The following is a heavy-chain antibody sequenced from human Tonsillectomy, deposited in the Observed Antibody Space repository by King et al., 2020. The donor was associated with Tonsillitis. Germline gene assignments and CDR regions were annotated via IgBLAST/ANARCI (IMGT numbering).Heavy chain of an antibody. CDR2: IYPSGST. CDR1: GYSISSGYY. CDR3: AGAPGLRE. Sequence: VQLQESGPGLVKPSETLSLTCAVSGYSISSGYYWGWIRQPPGKGLEWIGSIYPSGSTYYNPSLKSRVTISVDTSKNQFSLKLSSVTAADTAGYYCAGAPGLREGARGTRVPVPS. D-gene: IGHD1-14*01. V-gene: IGHV4-38-2*01. J-gene: IGHJ4*02.